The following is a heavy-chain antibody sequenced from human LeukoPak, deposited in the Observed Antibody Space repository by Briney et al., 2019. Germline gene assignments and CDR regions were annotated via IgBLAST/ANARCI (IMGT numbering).Heavy chain of an antibody. CDR3: AKDRGYSSGWNAEHFQH. CDR2: ISGSGGST. Sequence: PGGSLRLSCAASGFTFSSYAMSWVRQAPGKGLEWVSAISGSGGSTYYADSVKGRFTISRDNSKNTLYLQMNSLRAEDTAVYYCAKDRGYSSGWNAEHFQHWGQGTLVTVSS. CDR1: GFTFSSYA. J-gene: IGHJ1*01. D-gene: IGHD6-19*01. V-gene: IGHV3-23*01.